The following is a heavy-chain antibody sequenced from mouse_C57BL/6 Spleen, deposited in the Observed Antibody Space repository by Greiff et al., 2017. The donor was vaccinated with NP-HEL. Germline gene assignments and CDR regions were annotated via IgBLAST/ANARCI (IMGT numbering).Heavy chain of an antibody. D-gene: IGHD2-5*01. CDR1: GYTFTDYY. CDR3: ERRYYSNYAMDY. Sequence: EVQLQQSGPVLVKPGASVKMSCKASGYTFTDYYMNWVKQSHGKSLEWIGVINPYNGGTSYNQKFKGKATLTVDKSSSTAYMELNSLTSEDAAVYYWERRYYSNYAMDYWGQGTSDTVSA. J-gene: IGHJ4*01. CDR2: INPYNGGT. V-gene: IGHV1-19*01.